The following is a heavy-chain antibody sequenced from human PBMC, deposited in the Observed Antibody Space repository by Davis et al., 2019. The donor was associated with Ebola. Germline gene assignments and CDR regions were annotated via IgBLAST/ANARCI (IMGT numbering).Heavy chain of an antibody. J-gene: IGHJ6*02. CDR1: GFSLSTSGVG. CDR2: IYWDDDK. Sequence: SGPTLVKHTQTLTLTCTFSGFSLSTSGVGVGWIRQPPGKALEWLALIYWDDDKRYSPSLKSRLTITKDTSKNQVVLTMTNMDPVDTATYYCAHRRAVTIFGVVTDYYGMDVWGQGTTVTVSS. D-gene: IGHD3-3*01. CDR3: AHRRAVTIFGVVTDYYGMDV. V-gene: IGHV2-5*02.